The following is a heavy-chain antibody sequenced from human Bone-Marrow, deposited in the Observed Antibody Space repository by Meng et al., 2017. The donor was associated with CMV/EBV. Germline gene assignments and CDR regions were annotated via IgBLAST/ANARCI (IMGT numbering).Heavy chain of an antibody. J-gene: IGHJ6*02. V-gene: IGHV4-59*01. CDR3: AGSSSWYYYGMDV. D-gene: IGHD6-13*01. Sequence: GSLRLTCTVSGGSISSYYWSWIRQPPGKGLEWIGYIYYSGSTNYNPSLKSRVTISVDTSKNQFSLKLSSVTAADTAVYYCAGSSSWYYYGMDVWGQGTTGTVS. CDR1: GGSISSYY. CDR2: IYYSGST.